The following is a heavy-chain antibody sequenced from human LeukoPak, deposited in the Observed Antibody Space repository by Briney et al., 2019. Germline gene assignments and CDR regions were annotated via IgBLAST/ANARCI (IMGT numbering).Heavy chain of an antibody. CDR1: GFTFSKYA. CDR3: AKDSSVPYGITD. J-gene: IGHJ4*02. V-gene: IGHV3-23*01. D-gene: IGHD4-17*01. Sequence: PGGFRRLSCAASGFTFSKYAMSWVRQAPGKGLEWVSAISPSDGNTFYADSVKGRFTITRDNSKNTLSLQMNSLRAEDTALYYCAKDSSVPYGITDWGQGTLVTVSS. CDR2: ISPSDGNT.